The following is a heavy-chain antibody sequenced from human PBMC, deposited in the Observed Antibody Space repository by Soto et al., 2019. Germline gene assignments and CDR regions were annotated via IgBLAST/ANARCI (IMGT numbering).Heavy chain of an antibody. J-gene: IGHJ4*02. V-gene: IGHV3-30-3*01. CDR3: ARDSNQWELGN. CDR1: GFTFSSYA. D-gene: IGHD1-26*01. Sequence: PGGSLRLSCAASGFTFSSYAMHWVRQAPGKGLEWVAVISYDGSNKYYADSVKGRFTISRDNSKNTLYLQMNSLRAEDTAVYYCARDSNQWELGNSGQATLVTVSS. CDR2: ISYDGSNK.